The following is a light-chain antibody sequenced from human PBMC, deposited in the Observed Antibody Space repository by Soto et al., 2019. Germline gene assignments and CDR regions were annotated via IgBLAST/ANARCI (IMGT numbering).Light chain of an antibody. CDR1: QDISNY. J-gene: IGKJ4*01. V-gene: IGKV1-33*01. CDR2: DAS. Sequence: DIQMTQSPSSLSASVGDRVTITCQASQDISNYLNWYQQKPGKAPKLLIYDASNLETGVPSRFSGSGSLTDFTFTISSLQPEDIPTYYCQQYDNLLALTFGGGTKVEIK. CDR3: QQYDNLLALT.